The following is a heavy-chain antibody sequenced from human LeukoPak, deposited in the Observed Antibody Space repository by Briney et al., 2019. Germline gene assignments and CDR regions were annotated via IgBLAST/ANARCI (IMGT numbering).Heavy chain of an antibody. CDR3: AKVLVLVSANRYYFDY. Sequence: QPGGSLRLSCAASGLTFSGSAMSWVRQAPGKGLEWVSLISGSGNRTYYADSVKGRFTISRDNSKNTLYLQMNSLRAEDTAVYYCAKVLVLVSANRYYFDYWGQGTLVTVSS. J-gene: IGHJ4*02. CDR2: ISGSGNRT. V-gene: IGHV3-23*01. CDR1: GLTFSGSA. D-gene: IGHD2-15*01.